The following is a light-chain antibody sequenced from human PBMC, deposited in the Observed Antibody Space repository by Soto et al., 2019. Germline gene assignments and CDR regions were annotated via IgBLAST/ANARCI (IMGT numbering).Light chain of an antibody. CDR3: HQDGSSPQT. CDR2: GAS. Sequence: EIVLTQSPGTLSLSPGDRATLFCRASQSVSSTPLAWYHQKPGQAPRLLICGASTRASGIPDRFSGSGSGTDFTLTISRLETEDSAVYYCHQDGSSPQTFGQGTKVEIK. J-gene: IGKJ1*01. V-gene: IGKV3-20*01. CDR1: QSVSSTP.